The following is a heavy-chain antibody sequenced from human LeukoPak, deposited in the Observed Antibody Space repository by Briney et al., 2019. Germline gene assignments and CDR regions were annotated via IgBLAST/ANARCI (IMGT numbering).Heavy chain of an antibody. CDR2: IKQEGREK. CDR1: VFIFSSYW. J-gene: IGHJ5*02. CDR3: CIQPSSRFDR. Sequence: GGSLRLSCAASVFIFSSYWMSWVRQALEKGLEWVANIKQEGREKYYVASLKGGFTISRESPKNSLFLKMNSRRGDDTTFYSCCIQPSSRFDRWGEG. D-gene: IGHD2-15*01. V-gene: IGHV3-7*02.